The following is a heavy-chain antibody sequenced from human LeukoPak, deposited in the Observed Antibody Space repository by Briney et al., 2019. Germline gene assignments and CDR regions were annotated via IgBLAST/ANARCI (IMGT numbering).Heavy chain of an antibody. J-gene: IGHJ4*02. V-gene: IGHV3-48*03. CDR3: ARSARLMKGVVEVTALDD. D-gene: IGHD3-3*01. CDR2: ISSSGSTI. CDR1: GFTFSSYE. Sequence: GGSLRLSCAASGFTFSSYEMNWVRQAPGKGLEWVSYISSSGSTIYYADSVKGRFTISRDNAKNSLYLQMNSLRAEDTAVYYCARSARLMKGVVEVTALDDWGQGTLVTVSS.